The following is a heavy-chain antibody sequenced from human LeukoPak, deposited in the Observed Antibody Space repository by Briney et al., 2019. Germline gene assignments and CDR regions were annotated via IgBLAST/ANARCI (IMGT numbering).Heavy chain of an antibody. D-gene: IGHD3-9*01. CDR2: IYYSGST. CDR1: AGSISSYY. V-gene: IGHV4-59*01. J-gene: IGHJ4*02. Sequence: SETLSLTCTVSAGSISSYYWRWIRQPPGRGLEWSGYIYYSGSTNYHPSLKSRVTISVATSKNQCSLKLSSVTAADTAVYYCARGLAAPDYWGQGTLVTVSS. CDR3: ARGLAAPDY.